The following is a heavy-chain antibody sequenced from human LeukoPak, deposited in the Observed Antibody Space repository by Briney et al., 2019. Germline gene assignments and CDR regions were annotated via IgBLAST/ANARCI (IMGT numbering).Heavy chain of an antibody. V-gene: IGHV3-30*03. J-gene: IGHJ5*02. Sequence: PGGSLRLSCAASGFTFSSYGMHWVRQAPGKGLEWVAVISYDGSSESYPDSVKGRFTISRDNSKNMLYLQMNSLRGEDTAVYYCASTNYRGGSTGYNWFDPWGQGTLVTVPS. CDR2: ISYDGSSE. D-gene: IGHD1-26*01. CDR3: ASTNYRGGSTGYNWFDP. CDR1: GFTFSSYG.